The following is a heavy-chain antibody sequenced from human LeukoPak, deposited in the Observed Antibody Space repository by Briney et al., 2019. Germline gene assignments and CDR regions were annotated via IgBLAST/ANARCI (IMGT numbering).Heavy chain of an antibody. D-gene: IGHD3-10*01. V-gene: IGHV1-46*01. CDR1: GYTFTSYY. Sequence: ASVKVSCKSSGYTFTSYYMHWVRQPPRQGLEWMGIINPNCGSTSYAQKFQGRVTMTRDTSTSTDYMVMSSLRSEAPAVYYCAREGRITMVLDPWGQGTLVTVSS. J-gene: IGHJ5*02. CDR2: INPNCGST. CDR3: AREGRITMVLDP.